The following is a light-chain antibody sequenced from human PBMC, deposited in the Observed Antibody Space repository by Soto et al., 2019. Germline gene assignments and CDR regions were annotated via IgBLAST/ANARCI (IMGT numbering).Light chain of an antibody. CDR1: SSDVGSYNL. V-gene: IGLV2-23*01. CDR2: EGS. CDR3: CSYAGSSTPWV. J-gene: IGLJ3*02. Sequence: QSALTQPASVSGSPGQSITISCTGTSSDVGSYNLVSWYQQHPGKAPKPIIYEGSKRPSGVSNRFSGSKSGNTASLTISGLQAEDETDYYCCSYAGSSTPWVFGGGTKVTVL.